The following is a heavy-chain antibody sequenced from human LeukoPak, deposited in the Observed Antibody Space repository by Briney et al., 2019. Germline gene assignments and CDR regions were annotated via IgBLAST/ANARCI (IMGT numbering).Heavy chain of an antibody. CDR1: GYTFTGYY. D-gene: IGHD6-6*01. CDR2: INPNSGGT. V-gene: IGHV1-2*02. Sequence: ASVKVSCKASGYTFTGYYMHWVRQAPGQGLEWMGWINPNSGGTNYAQKFQGRVTMTRDTSISTAYMELSRLRSDDTAVYYCARVEYSSSLVENYYYYMDVWGKGTTVTVSS. CDR3: ARVEYSSSLVENYYYYMDV. J-gene: IGHJ6*03.